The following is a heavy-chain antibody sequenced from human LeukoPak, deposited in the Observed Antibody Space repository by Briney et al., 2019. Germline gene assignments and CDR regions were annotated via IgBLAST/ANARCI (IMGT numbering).Heavy chain of an antibody. D-gene: IGHD3-9*01. CDR2: ISSSSSYI. CDR3: ARGFLTGYTLDY. J-gene: IGHJ4*02. CDR1: GFTFSSYS. Sequence: GGSLRLSCAASGFTFSSYSMNWVRQAPGKGLEWVSSISSSSSYIYYADSVKGRFTISRDNAKNSLYLQMNSLRAEDTAVYYCARGFLTGYTLDYWGQGTLVTVSS. V-gene: IGHV3-21*01.